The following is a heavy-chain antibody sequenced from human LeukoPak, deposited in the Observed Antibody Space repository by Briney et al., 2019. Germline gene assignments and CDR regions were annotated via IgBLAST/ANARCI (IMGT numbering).Heavy chain of an antibody. CDR3: AKDPRGGYSGSWYFD. D-gene: IGHD1-26*01. V-gene: IGHV3-23*01. CDR2: ISGSGDSI. Sequence: GGSLRLSCAASGFTFSSYVVSWVRQAPGKGLEWVSAISGSGDSIYYAGSVKGRFTISRDNSKNTLYPQMNSLTAEDTAVYYCAKDPRGGYSGSWYFDYGAREPWSPSPQ. CDR1: GFTFSSYV. J-gene: IGHJ4*02.